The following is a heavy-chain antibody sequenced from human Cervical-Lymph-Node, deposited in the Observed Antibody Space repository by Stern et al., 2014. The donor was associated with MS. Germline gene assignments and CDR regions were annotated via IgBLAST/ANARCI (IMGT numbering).Heavy chain of an antibody. Sequence: EVQLVESGGGLVQPGTSLRLSCEGSGFSFSRYWMHWVRQAPGKGLVWVSRINSDGITTTYADSVKGRFTISRDNAKNTVYLETDSLRAEDTAVYYCVREYYGSGSFDIWGQGTKVTVSS. CDR1: GFSFSRYW. J-gene: IGHJ3*02. D-gene: IGHD3-10*01. V-gene: IGHV3-74*03. CDR2: INSDGITT. CDR3: VREYYGSGSFDI.